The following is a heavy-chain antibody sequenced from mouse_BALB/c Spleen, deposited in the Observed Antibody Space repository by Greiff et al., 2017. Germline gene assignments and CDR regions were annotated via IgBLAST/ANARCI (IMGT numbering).Heavy chain of an antibody. CDR2: ISSGGST. J-gene: IGHJ4*01. V-gene: IGHV5-9-3*01. CDR1: GFTFSSYA. Sequence: EVQVVESGGGLVKPGGSLKLSCAASGFTFSSYAMSWVRQTPEKRLEWVATISSGGSTYYPDTVKGRFTISRDNAKNTLYLQMSSLKSEDTAMYYCARHPARQDAMDYWGQGTSVTVSS. CDR3: ARHPARQDAMDY.